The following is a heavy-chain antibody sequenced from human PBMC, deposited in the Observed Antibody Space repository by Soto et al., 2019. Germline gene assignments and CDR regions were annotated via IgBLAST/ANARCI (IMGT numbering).Heavy chain of an antibody. CDR1: GGSFSGYY. Sequence: QVQLQQWGAGLLKPSETLSLTCAVYGGSFSGYYWSWIRQPPGKGLEWIGEINHSGSTNYNPSLKSRVTISVDASKNQFSLKLSSVTAADTAVDYCARGDFWSGYYKGLSGMDVWGQGTTVTVSS. V-gene: IGHV4-34*01. D-gene: IGHD3-3*01. CDR3: ARGDFWSGYYKGLSGMDV. CDR2: INHSGST. J-gene: IGHJ6*02.